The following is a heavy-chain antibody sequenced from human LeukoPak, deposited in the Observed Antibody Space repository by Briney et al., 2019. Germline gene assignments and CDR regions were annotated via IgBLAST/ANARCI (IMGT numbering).Heavy chain of an antibody. D-gene: IGHD3-22*01. CDR3: AKDEGAHYYDSSGYFDY. Sequence: GGSLRLSCAASGFTFSSYGMHWVRQAPGKGLEWVAVISYDGTNKYDADSVKGRSTISRDNSKNTLYLQMNSLRAEDTAMYYCAKDEGAHYYDSSGYFDYCGQGTLVTVSS. CDR1: GFTFSSYG. V-gene: IGHV3-30*18. CDR2: ISYDGTNK. J-gene: IGHJ4*02.